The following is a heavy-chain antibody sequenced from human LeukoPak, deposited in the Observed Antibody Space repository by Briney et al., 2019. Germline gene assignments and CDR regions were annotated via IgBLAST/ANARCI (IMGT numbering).Heavy chain of an antibody. Sequence: GGSLRLSCVGSGFSFRSHLVNWVRQSPGKGLEWVANIKPDGSDKYYVDSARGRFTVSRDNAKNSAFLQMNSLRAEDTAIYYCATISAQTFDIWGQGTLVSVSS. CDR2: IKPDGSDK. CDR1: GFSFRSHL. J-gene: IGHJ3*02. CDR3: ATISAQTFDI. D-gene: IGHD5-24*01. V-gene: IGHV3-7*01.